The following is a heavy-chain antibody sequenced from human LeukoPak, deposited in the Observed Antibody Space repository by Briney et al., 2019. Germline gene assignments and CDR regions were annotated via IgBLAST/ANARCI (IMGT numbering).Heavy chain of an antibody. CDR3: ARGWKQLVY. J-gene: IGHJ4*02. Sequence: PSETLSLTCSVSGDSISRYYWNWIRQPAGKGLEWIGRVFASGTTNYNPSLTSRVSISADKYKNQVSLRLSSVTAADTAIYYCARGWKQLVYWGQGALVTVSS. D-gene: IGHD1-1*01. V-gene: IGHV4-4*07. CDR2: VFASGTT. CDR1: GDSISRYY.